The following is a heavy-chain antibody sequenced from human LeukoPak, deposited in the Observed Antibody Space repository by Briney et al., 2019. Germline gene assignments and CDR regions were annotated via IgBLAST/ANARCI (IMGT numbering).Heavy chain of an antibody. CDR2: MNPNSGNT. CDR3: ARGLRVSGYDRYNWFDP. Sequence: SVKVSCKASGYTFTSYDINWVRQATGQGLEWMGWMNPNSGNTGYAQKLQGRVTMTRNTSISTAYMELSSLRSEDTAVYYCARGLRVSGYDRYNWFDPWGQGTLVTVSS. D-gene: IGHD5-12*01. CDR1: GYTFTSYD. J-gene: IGHJ5*02. V-gene: IGHV1-8*01.